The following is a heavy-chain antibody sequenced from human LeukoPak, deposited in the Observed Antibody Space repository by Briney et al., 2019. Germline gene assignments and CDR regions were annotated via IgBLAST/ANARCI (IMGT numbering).Heavy chain of an antibody. CDR3: ARLASCSSSCYFDY. Sequence: SETLSLTCTVFGGSISSSNNFWGWIRQSPEKGLEWIGSINYNGRTYYQSSLKSRAIISIDTSKNQFSLKLGSVTAADTALYYCARLASCSSSCYFDYWGQGSLVTVSS. J-gene: IGHJ4*02. CDR1: GGSISSSNNF. CDR2: INYNGRT. D-gene: IGHD2-21*01. V-gene: IGHV4-39*01.